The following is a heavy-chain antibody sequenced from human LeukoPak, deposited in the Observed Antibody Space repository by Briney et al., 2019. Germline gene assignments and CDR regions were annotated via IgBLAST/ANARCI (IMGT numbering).Heavy chain of an antibody. CDR1: GFTFSNSS. V-gene: IGHV3-21*01. D-gene: IGHD3-22*01. CDR3: ATYDSSGYYYFDY. J-gene: IGHJ4*02. Sequence: GGSLRLSCAASGFTFSNSSMNWVRQAPGKGLEWVSSISGSSSYIYYADSVKGRFTISRDNAKNSLYLQMNSLRAEDTAVYYCATYDSSGYYYFDYWGQGTLVTVSS. CDR2: ISGSSSYI.